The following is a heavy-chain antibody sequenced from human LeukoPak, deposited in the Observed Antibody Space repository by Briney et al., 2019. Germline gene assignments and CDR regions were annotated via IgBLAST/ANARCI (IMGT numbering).Heavy chain of an antibody. Sequence: SETLSLTCTVSGGSISSYYWSWIRQPPGKGLEWIGYIYYSGSTNYNPSLKSRVTISVDTSKNQFSLKLSSVTAADTAVYYCASGSYSGSYYHWFDPWGQGTLVTVSS. V-gene: IGHV4-59*01. J-gene: IGHJ5*02. CDR1: GGSISSYY. CDR3: ASGSYSGSYYHWFDP. CDR2: IYYSGST. D-gene: IGHD1-26*01.